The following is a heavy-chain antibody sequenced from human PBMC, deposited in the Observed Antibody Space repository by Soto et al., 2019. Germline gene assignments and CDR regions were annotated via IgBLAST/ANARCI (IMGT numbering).Heavy chain of an antibody. CDR2: IYYSGST. J-gene: IGHJ4*02. Sequence: SETLSLTCTVSGGSISSGGYYWSWIRQHPGKGLEWIGYIYYSGSTYYNPSLKSRVTISVDTSKNQFSLKLSSVTAADTAVYYCVRWNRQQQQYYFDYWGQGTRVTVAS. CDR3: VRWNRQQQQYYFDY. V-gene: IGHV4-31*03. D-gene: IGHD6-13*01. CDR1: GGSISSGGYY.